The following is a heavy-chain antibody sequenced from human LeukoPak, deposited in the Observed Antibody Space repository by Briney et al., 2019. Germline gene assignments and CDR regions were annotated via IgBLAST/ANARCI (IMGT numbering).Heavy chain of an antibody. V-gene: IGHV3-23*01. CDR2: ISGSGGST. CDR1: GFTFSSYA. CDR3: TKGPDPGGFGY. J-gene: IGHJ4*02. D-gene: IGHD3-10*01. Sequence: GGSLRLSCAASGFTFSSYAMSWVRQAPGKGLEWVSAISGSGGSTYYADSVKGRLTISRDNSNNTLYLQINSLKAEDTAVYYCTKGPDPGGFGYWGQGTLVTVSS.